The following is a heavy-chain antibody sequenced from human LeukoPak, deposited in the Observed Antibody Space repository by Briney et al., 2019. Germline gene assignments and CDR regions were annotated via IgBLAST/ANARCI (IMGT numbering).Heavy chain of an antibody. CDR3: ARGLQLVPFDY. Sequence: ASVKVSCKASGYTFTSYYMHWVRQAPGQGLEWMGIINPSGDSTSYAQKFQGRVTMARDTSTSTVYMELSSLRSEDTAVYYCARGLQLVPFDYWGQGTLVTVSS. CDR1: GYTFTSYY. CDR2: INPSGDST. V-gene: IGHV1-46*01. J-gene: IGHJ4*02. D-gene: IGHD6-13*01.